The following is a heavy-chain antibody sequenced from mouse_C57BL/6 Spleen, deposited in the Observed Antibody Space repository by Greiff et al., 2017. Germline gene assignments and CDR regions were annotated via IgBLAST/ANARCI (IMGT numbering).Heavy chain of an antibody. D-gene: IGHD1-1*01. CDR3: ARGDYDSSWSRFDY. CDR2: IYPGSGST. V-gene: IGHV1-55*01. CDR1: GYTFTSYW. J-gene: IGHJ2*01. Sequence: QVQLQQPGAELVKPGASVKMSCKASGYTFTSYWITWVKQSPGQGLEWIGHIYPGSGSTNYNETFKSKATLTVDTYSSTAYMQLSRLTAEDSAVYYYARGDYDSSWSRFDYWGQGTTLTVSS.